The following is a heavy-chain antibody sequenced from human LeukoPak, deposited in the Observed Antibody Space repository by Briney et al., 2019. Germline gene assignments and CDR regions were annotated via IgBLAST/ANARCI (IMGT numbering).Heavy chain of an antibody. V-gene: IGHV3-21*01. J-gene: IGHJ4*02. Sequence: GGSLRPSCAASGFTFSSYSMNWVRQAPGKGLEWVSSIGSSSPYIYYADSLKGRFIISRDNSKNSLFLQMNSLRAEDTAVYYCARDADILTAYSFDYWGQGTLVTVSS. CDR2: IGSSSPYI. D-gene: IGHD3-9*01. CDR1: GFTFSSYS. CDR3: ARDADILTAYSFDY.